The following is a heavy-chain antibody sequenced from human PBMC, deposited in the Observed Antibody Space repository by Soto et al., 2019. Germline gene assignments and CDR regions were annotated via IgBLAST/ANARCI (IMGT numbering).Heavy chain of an antibody. CDR2: ISSSGSTI. Sequence: PGGSLRLSCAASGFTFSSYEMNWVRQAPGKGLEWVSYISSSGSTIYYADSVKGRFTISRDNAKNSLYLQMNSLRAEDTAVYYCARDHRLLWFGELRRFYYYYGMDVWGQGTTVTVSS. CDR3: ARDHRLLWFGELRRFYYYYGMDV. D-gene: IGHD3-10*01. J-gene: IGHJ6*02. CDR1: GFTFSSYE. V-gene: IGHV3-48*03.